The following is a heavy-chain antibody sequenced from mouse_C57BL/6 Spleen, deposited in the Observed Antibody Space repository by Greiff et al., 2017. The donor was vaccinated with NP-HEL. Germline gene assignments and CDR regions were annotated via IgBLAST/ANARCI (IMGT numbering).Heavy chain of an antibody. V-gene: IGHV1-69*01. CDR2: IDPSDSYT. CDR1: GYTFTSYW. CDR3: ARHYGSSYAMDY. Sequence: VHLVESGAELVMPGASVKLSCKASGYTFTSYWMHWVKQRPGQGLEWIGEIDPSDSYTNYNQKFKGKSTLTVDKSSSTAYMQLSSLTSEDSAVYYCARHYGSSYAMDYWGQGTSVTVSS. J-gene: IGHJ4*01. D-gene: IGHD1-1*01.